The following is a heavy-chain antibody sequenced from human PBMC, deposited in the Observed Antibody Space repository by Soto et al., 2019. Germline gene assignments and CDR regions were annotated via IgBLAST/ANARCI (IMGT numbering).Heavy chain of an antibody. CDR3: VRGSDYYDSNNWFDP. CDR1: GGSISSSNW. D-gene: IGHD3-22*01. CDR2: IYHSGST. V-gene: IGHV4-4*02. Sequence: QVQLQESGPGLVKPSGTLSLTCAVSGGSISSSNWWSWNRQPPGKGLEWIGEIYHSGSTNYNPSLKSRVTTSVHKYKNQFSLKLSSVTAADTAVYYCVRGSDYYDSNNWFDPWGQGTLVTVSS. J-gene: IGHJ5*02.